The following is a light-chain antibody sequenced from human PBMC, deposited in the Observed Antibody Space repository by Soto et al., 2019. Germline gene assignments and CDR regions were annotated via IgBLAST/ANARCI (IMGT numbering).Light chain of an antibody. J-gene: IGLJ3*02. CDR1: RANIGAGYD. V-gene: IGLV1-40*01. CDR3: QSYDNSLSSWV. Sequence: QAVVTQPPSVSGAPGQRVIISCAGTRANIGAGYDVNWYQQPPGAAPKLLIYGNNNRPSGVPDRFSGSKSYTSASLAITGLQAEDEGDYFCQSYDNSLSSWVFGGGTKLTVL. CDR2: GNN.